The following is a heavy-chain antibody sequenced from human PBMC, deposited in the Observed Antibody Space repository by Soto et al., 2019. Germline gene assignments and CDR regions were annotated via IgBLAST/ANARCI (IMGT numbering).Heavy chain of an antibody. J-gene: IGHJ4*02. Sequence: EVQVVESGGGLVQPGGSLRLSCAASGFTVSSNYMSWVRQAPGKGLEWVSVIYSGGTIDYADSVKGRFTSSRDNSKNTLYLQMNSLRAEDTAVYDCVTGQWPPFGYWGQGTLVTVSS. CDR2: IYSGGTI. CDR1: GFTVSSNY. CDR3: VTGQWPPFGY. D-gene: IGHD3-16*01. V-gene: IGHV3-66*01.